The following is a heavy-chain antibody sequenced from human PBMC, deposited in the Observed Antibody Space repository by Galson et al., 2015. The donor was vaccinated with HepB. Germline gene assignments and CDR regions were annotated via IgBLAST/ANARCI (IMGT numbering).Heavy chain of an antibody. CDR1: GFTFSSYS. Sequence: SLRLSCAASGFTFSSYSMNWVRQAPGKGLEWVSSISSSSSYIYYADSVKGRFTISRDNAKNSLYLQMNSLRAEDTAVYYCARDRQMATISHFDYWGQGTLVTVSS. CDR2: ISSSSSYI. V-gene: IGHV3-21*01. J-gene: IGHJ4*02. CDR3: ARDRQMATISHFDY. D-gene: IGHD5-24*01.